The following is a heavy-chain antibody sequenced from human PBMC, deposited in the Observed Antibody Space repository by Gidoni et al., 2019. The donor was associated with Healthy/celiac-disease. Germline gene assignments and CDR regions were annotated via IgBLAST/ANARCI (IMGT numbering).Heavy chain of an antibody. Sequence: QITLKESGPTLVKPTQTLTLTCTFSGFSLSTSGVGVGWIRPPPGKALEWLTLIYWDDDKRYSPSLKSRLTITKDTSKNQVVLTMTNMDPVDTATYYCASGSGSSPSDYWGQGTLVTVSS. J-gene: IGHJ4*02. V-gene: IGHV2-5*02. CDR1: GFSLSTSGVG. D-gene: IGHD3-10*01. CDR3: ASGSGSSPSDY. CDR2: IYWDDDK.